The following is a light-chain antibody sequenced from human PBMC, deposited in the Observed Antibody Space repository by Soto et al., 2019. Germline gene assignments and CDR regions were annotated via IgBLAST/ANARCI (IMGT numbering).Light chain of an antibody. V-gene: IGKV3-20*01. Sequence: EIVLTQSPGTLFLSPGERATLSCRASQSVRSNYLAWYQQQPGQAPRLLIYGTSTRATGIPDRFSGSGSGTDFTLTISRLEPEDFAVYYCQQYGSSYTFGPGTKVEIK. CDR2: GTS. CDR1: QSVRSNY. CDR3: QQYGSSYT. J-gene: IGKJ3*01.